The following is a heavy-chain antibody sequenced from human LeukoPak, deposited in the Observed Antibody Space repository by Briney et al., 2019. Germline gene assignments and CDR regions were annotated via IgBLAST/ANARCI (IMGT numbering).Heavy chain of an antibody. Sequence: ASVKVSCKTSGYTFTSYYMHWVRQAPGQGLDWMGIINPSGGSTSYAQKFQGRVTMTRDTSTSTVYMELSSLRSEDTAVYYCARDWGSERDLLTGYYIYWGRGTLVTVSS. CDR1: GYTFTSYY. CDR3: ARDWGSERDLLTGYYIY. D-gene: IGHD3-9*01. V-gene: IGHV1-46*01. CDR2: INPSGGST. J-gene: IGHJ4*02.